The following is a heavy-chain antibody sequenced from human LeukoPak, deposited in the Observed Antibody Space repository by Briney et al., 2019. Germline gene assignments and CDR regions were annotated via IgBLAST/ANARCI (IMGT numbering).Heavy chain of an antibody. D-gene: IGHD2-21*02. CDR3: ARDSIGDCGGDCYYFDY. V-gene: IGHV3-48*02. CDR1: GFTFSSYS. J-gene: IGHJ4*02. CDR2: ISSSSSTI. Sequence: GGSLRLSCAASGFTFSSYSMNWVRQAPGKGLEWVSYISSSSSTIYYADSVKGRFTISRDNAKNSLYPQMNSLRDEDTAVYYCARDSIGDCGGDCYYFDYWGQGTLVTVSS.